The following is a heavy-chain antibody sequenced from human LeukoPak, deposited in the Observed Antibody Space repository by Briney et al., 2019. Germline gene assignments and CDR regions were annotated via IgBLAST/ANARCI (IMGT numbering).Heavy chain of an antibody. CDR3: ARDTLGDNWFDP. J-gene: IGHJ5*02. Sequence: PGRSLRLSCEVSGFTFNTYGIHWVRQTPGKGLEWVALISYDGSKTWYTGSVKGRFTISRDNSKNTLYLQMDSLRAEDTAVYYCARDTLGDNWFDPWGQGTLVTVSS. V-gene: IGHV3-30*03. CDR2: ISYDGSKT. CDR1: GFTFNTYG.